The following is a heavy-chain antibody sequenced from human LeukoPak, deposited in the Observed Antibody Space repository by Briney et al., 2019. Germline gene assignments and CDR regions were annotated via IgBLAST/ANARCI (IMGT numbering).Heavy chain of an antibody. V-gene: IGHV4-39*02. Sequence: PSETLSLTCTVSGDSISSYYWGWIRQPPGKGLEWIGSIYYSGNTYYNPSLKSRVTVSVDTSKNQFSLQLNSVTPEDTAVYYCAREGSSWFLFDYWGQGTLVTVSS. CDR3: AREGSSWFLFDY. D-gene: IGHD6-13*01. CDR1: GDSISSYY. J-gene: IGHJ4*02. CDR2: IYYSGNT.